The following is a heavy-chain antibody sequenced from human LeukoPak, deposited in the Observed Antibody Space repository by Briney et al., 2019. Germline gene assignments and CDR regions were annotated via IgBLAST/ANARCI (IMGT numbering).Heavy chain of an antibody. D-gene: IGHD6-13*01. J-gene: IGHJ4*02. CDR3: AREAAAGTFYFDY. CDR2: IYYSGST. V-gene: IGHV4-30-4*08. Sequence: SQTLSLTCTVSGGSISSGDYYWSWIRQPPGKGLEWIGYIYYSGSTYYNPSLKSRVTISVDTSKKQFSLKLSSVTAADTAVYYCAREAAAGTFYFDYWGQGTLVTVSS. CDR1: GGSISSGDYY.